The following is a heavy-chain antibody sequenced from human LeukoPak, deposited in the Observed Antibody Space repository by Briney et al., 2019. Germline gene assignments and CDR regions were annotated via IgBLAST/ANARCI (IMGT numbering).Heavy chain of an antibody. CDR1: GFTFSSYA. CDR2: ISGSGGST. Sequence: PGGSLRLSCAASGFTFSSYAMSWVRQAPGKGLEWVSAISGSGGSTYYADSVKGRFTISRDNAKNSLYLQMNSLRAEDTAVYYCARAGIAAAGLTHWGQGTLVTVSS. CDR3: ARAGIAAAGLTH. D-gene: IGHD6-13*01. J-gene: IGHJ4*02. V-gene: IGHV3-23*01.